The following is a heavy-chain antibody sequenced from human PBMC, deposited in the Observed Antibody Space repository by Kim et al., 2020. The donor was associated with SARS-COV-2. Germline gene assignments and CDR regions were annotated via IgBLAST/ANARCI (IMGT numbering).Heavy chain of an antibody. CDR1: GYSFTSYW. D-gene: IGHD3-10*01. CDR2: IYPGDSDT. J-gene: IGHJ4*02. Sequence: GESLKISCKGSGYSFTSYWIGWVRQMPGKGLEWMGIIYPGDSDTRYSPSFQGQVTISADKSISTAYLQWSSLKASDTAMYYCARSDMVRGVIIPSPFDYWGQGTLVTVSS. CDR3: ARSDMVRGVIIPSPFDY. V-gene: IGHV5-51*01.